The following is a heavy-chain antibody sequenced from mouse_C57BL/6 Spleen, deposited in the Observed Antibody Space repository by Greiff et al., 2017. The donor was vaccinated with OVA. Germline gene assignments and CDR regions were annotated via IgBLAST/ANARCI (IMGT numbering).Heavy chain of an antibody. V-gene: IGHV1-55*01. CDR1: GYTFTSYW. D-gene: IGHD3-3*01. Sequence: VQLQQPGAELVKPGASVKMSCKASGYTFTSYWITWVKQRPGQGLEWIGAIYPGSGSTSYNEKFKGKATLTVDTSSSTAYMQLSSLTSEDSAVYYCARGDAWFAYWGQGTLVTVSA. CDR2: IYPGSGST. CDR3: ARGDAWFAY. J-gene: IGHJ3*01.